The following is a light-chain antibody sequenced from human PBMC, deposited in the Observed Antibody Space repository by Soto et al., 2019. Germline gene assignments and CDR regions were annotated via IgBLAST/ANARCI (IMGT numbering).Light chain of an antibody. V-gene: IGKV4-1*01. CDR2: GAS. Sequence: DIVMTQSPDSLAVSLGERATINCKSSQSVFYRSENKNFLAWYQQKPGQPPKLLIYGASTRASGIPDRFSGSESGTDFTITISSLQAEDVALYDYQQYTGFPFTFGPGTRVDIK. CDR3: QQYTGFPFT. CDR1: QSVFYRSENKNF. J-gene: IGKJ3*01.